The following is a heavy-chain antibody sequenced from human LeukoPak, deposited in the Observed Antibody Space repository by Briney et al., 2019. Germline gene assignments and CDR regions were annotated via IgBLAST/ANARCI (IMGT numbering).Heavy chain of an antibody. CDR1: GDSVSSNSAA. D-gene: IGHD2-2*01. CDR3: ARVGYCSSTSCYKNWFDP. V-gene: IGHV6-1*01. J-gene: IGHJ5*02. CDR2: TYYRSKWYN. Sequence: SQTLSLTCVISGDSVSSNSAAWNWIRQSPLRGLEWLGRTYYRSKWYNDYAVSVKSRITINPDTSKNQFSLQLNSVTPEDTAVYYCARVGYCSSTSCYKNWFDPWGQGTLVTVSS.